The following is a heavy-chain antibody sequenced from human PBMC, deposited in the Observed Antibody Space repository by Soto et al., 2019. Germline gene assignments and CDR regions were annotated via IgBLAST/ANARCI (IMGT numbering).Heavy chain of an antibody. CDR1: GESLSGGVDY. D-gene: IGHD6-13*01. Sequence: QVVLQESGPGLLKPSQTLSLTCTVSGESLSGGVDYWSWIRQSSGGGLEWIGYVFHTGSTSYNPSLKSRVTISADTSKNQFSFSLTPLTAADTAVYYCAKPTAGPGYFDPWGHGSPVTVSS. CDR3: AKPTAGPGYFDP. J-gene: IGHJ4*01. CDR2: VFHTGST. V-gene: IGHV4-31*03.